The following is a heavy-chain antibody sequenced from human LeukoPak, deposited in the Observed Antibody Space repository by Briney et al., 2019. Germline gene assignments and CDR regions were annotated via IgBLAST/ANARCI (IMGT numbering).Heavy chain of an antibody. CDR3: ARDTEYQLLRYWFDP. Sequence: ASVKVSCKASGYTFTGYYMHWVQQAPGQGLEWMGWINPNSGGTNYAQKFQGRVTMTRDTSISTAYMELSRLRSDDTAVYYCARDTEYQLLRYWFDPWGQGTLVTVSS. J-gene: IGHJ5*02. V-gene: IGHV1-2*02. D-gene: IGHD2-2*01. CDR2: INPNSGGT. CDR1: GYTFTGYY.